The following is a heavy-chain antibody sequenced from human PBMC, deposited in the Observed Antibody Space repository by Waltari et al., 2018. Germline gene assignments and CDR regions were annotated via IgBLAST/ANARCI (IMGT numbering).Heavy chain of an antibody. Sequence: EVQLVETGGGLIQPGGSLRLSCPASGFPVSSNSISWVRQAPGKGLEWVSVIYSGGSTYYADSVKGRFTISRDNSKNSLYLQMNSLRAEDTAVYYCAGAGGASGVPAYYYWGQGTLVTVSS. J-gene: IGHJ4*02. CDR2: IYSGGST. CDR3: AGAGGASGVPAYYY. D-gene: IGHD2-2*01. CDR1: GFPVSSNS. V-gene: IGHV3-53*02.